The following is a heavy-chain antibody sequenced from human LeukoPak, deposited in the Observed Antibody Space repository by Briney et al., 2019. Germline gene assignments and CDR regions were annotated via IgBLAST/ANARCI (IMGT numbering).Heavy chain of an antibody. CDR2: IYYSGST. CDR3: ARETYYYGMDV. CDR1: GYSISSGYY. J-gene: IGHJ6*02. Sequence: SETLSLTCTVSGYSISSGYYWSWIRQPPGKGLEWIGYIYYSGSTNYNPSLKSRVTISVDTSKNQFSLKLSSVTAADTAFYYCARETYYYGMDVWGQGTTVTVSS. V-gene: IGHV4-61*01.